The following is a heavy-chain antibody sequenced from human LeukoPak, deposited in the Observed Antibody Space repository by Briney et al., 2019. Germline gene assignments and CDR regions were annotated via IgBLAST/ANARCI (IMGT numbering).Heavy chain of an antibody. Sequence: GGSLRLSCAASGFTFEDYAMHWVRQAPGKGLEWVSGISWNSGTTGYADSVRGRFTISRDNAKNSLYLQMNGLRAEDTAVFYCARLRWEQTGYSSDYWGQGTLVTVSS. D-gene: IGHD4-23*01. CDR3: ARLRWEQTGYSSDY. V-gene: IGHV3-9*01. CDR1: GFTFEDYA. CDR2: ISWNSGTT. J-gene: IGHJ4*02.